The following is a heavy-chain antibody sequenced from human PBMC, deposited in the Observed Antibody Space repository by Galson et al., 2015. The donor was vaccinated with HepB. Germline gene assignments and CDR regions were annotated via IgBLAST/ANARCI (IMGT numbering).Heavy chain of an antibody. J-gene: IGHJ4*02. CDR1: GFTFSDAW. Sequence: SLRLSCAVSGFTFSDAWMSWVRQAPGKGLEWVGRIKGKSDSGTTDHAAAVKGRFTISRDDSKNTLYLQMNSLKTEDTAVYYCTTDDRKDRTTYYNGVPNHWGQGTLVTVSS. CDR3: TTDDRKDRTTYYNGVPNH. CDR2: IKGKSDSGTT. D-gene: IGHD2/OR15-2a*01. V-gene: IGHV3-15*01.